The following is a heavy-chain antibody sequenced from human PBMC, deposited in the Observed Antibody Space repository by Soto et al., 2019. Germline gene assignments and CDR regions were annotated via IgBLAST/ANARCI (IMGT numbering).Heavy chain of an antibody. CDR3: ARDSDIVVPTRSYYGMDV. CDR1: GFTFSSYA. D-gene: IGHD2-2*01. V-gene: IGHV3-30-3*01. Sequence: PGGSLRLSCAASGFTFSSYAMHWVRQAPGKGLEWVAVISYDGSNKYYADSVKGRFTISRDNSKNTLYLQMNSLRAEDTAVYYCARDSDIVVPTRSYYGMDVWGQGTTVTVSS. CDR2: ISYDGSNK. J-gene: IGHJ6*02.